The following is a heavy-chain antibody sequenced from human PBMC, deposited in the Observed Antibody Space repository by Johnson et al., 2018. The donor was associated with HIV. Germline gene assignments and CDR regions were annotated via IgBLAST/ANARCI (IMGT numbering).Heavy chain of an antibody. Sequence: QMQLVESGGGLVQPGGSLRLSCAASGFTFSSYAMHWVRQAPGKGLEWVAVISYDGSNKYYADSVKGRFTISRDNSKNTLYLQMNSLRAEDTAVYYCAKGFFELDDAFDIWGQGTMVTVSS. J-gene: IGHJ3*02. V-gene: IGHV3-30*04. CDR3: AKGFFELDDAFDI. D-gene: IGHD3/OR15-3a*01. CDR2: ISYDGSNK. CDR1: GFTFSSYA.